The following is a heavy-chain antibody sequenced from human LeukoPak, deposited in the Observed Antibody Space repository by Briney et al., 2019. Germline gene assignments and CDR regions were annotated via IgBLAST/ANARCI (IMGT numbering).Heavy chain of an antibody. J-gene: IGHJ4*02. D-gene: IGHD3-3*01. Sequence: PSETLSLTCAIYGGSFSGYYWSWIRQPPGKGLEWIGEINHSGSTNYNPSLKSRVTISVDTSKNQFSLKLSSVTAADTAVYYCARGGYDFWSGYYLDYWGQGTLVTVSS. V-gene: IGHV4-34*01. CDR1: GGSFSGYY. CDR3: ARGGYDFWSGYYLDY. CDR2: INHSGST.